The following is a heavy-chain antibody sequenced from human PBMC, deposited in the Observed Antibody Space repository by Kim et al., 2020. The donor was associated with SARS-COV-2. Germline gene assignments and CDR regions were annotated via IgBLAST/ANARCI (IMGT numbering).Heavy chain of an antibody. CDR1: GITLNNYA. D-gene: IGHD3-3*01. CDR2: ISFNGAKT. Sequence: GGSLRISCLGYGITLNNYAMNWVRQVPGKGLEYGSAISFNGAKTDYADSVKGRFTISRDNSKNTVSLHMSSLSLEDTALYVCVKDLWNAKNYEWECWGQG. J-gene: IGHJ1*01. CDR3: VKDLWNAKNYEWEC. V-gene: IGHV3-64D*09.